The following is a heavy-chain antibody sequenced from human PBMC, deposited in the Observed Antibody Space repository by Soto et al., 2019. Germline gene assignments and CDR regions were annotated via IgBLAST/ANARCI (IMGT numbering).Heavy chain of an antibody. V-gene: IGHV3-23*03. J-gene: IGHJ4*02. CDR2: VHGGGST. Sequence: GGSLRLSCAASGFSFTVYAMTWVRQAAGKGLELVSFVHGGGSTSYADSVKGRFTISRDNSKNTLYLQMDSLRAEDTAIYYCAGRLTTAASLDYWGRGTLVTVSS. CDR1: GFSFTVYA. D-gene: IGHD3-16*01. CDR3: AGRLTTAASLDY.